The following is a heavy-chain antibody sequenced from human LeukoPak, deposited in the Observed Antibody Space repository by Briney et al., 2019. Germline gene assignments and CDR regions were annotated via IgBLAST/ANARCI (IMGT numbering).Heavy chain of an antibody. D-gene: IGHD3-3*01. CDR1: GFIFSCCA. J-gene: IGHJ4*02. V-gene: IGHV3-30*04. Sequence: GGPLRFSCGACGFIFSCCAVHGLRQAPGKGLGRGAVISYDASNKYNADSVKGRFTISRDNTNNTLYPQVNSLSSENTVVYFCARDLGVVGETILDYWGQGALVSVSS. CDR3: ARDLGVVGETILDY. CDR2: ISYDASNK.